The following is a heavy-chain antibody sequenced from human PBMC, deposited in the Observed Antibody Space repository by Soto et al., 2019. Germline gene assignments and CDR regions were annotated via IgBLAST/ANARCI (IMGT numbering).Heavy chain of an antibody. J-gene: IGHJ4*02. CDR3: ARGEWELVFDY. CDR2: IYYSGST. D-gene: IGHD1-26*01. V-gene: IGHV4-30-4*01. Sequence: NPSETLSLTCTVSGGSISSGDYYWSWIRQPPGKGLEWIGYIYYSGSTYYNPSLKSRVTISVDTSKNQFSLKLSSVTAADTAVYYCARGEWELVFDYWGQGTLVTVSS. CDR1: GGSISSGDYY.